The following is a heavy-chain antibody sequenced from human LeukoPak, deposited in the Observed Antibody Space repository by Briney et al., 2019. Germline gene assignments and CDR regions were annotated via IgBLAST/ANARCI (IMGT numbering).Heavy chain of an antibody. CDR2: IRYDGSNK. Sequence: GGSLRLSCAASGFTLSSYGMHWVRQAPGKGLEWVAFIRYDGSNKHYADSVKGRFTVSRDNSKNTLYLQMNSLRAEDTAIYYCAKDADYYYGSGNSMDVWGKGTTVTVSS. CDR3: AKDADYYYGSGNSMDV. CDR1: GFTLSSYG. D-gene: IGHD3-10*01. J-gene: IGHJ6*03. V-gene: IGHV3-30*02.